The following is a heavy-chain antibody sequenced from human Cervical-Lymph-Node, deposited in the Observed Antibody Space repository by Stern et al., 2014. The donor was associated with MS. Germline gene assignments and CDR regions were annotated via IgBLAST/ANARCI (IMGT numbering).Heavy chain of an antibody. CDR2: LSGSGGST. CDR3: AKVAQQLVWYYYGMDV. J-gene: IGHJ6*02. V-gene: IGHV3-23*04. Sequence: EVQLVESGGGLVQPGGSLRLSCAASGFTFTSYAMSWVRQAPGKVLEWVSALSGSGGSTYYADSVKGRFTISRDNSKNTLYLQMNSLRAEDTAVYYCAKVAQQLVWYYYGMDVWGQGTTVTVSS. D-gene: IGHD6-13*01. CDR1: GFTFTSYA.